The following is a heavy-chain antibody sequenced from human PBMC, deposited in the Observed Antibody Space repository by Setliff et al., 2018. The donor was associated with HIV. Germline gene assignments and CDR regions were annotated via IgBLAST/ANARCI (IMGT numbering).Heavy chain of an antibody. CDR3: ACPKEGYSGSGGAFQI. J-gene: IGHJ3*02. CDR1: GFNFSSHT. V-gene: IGHV3-48*04. D-gene: IGHD3-10*01. Sequence: GGSLRLSCAASGFNFSSHTMNWVRQAPGKGLEWVSYISIGGTTIYHADSVKARFTISRDYAKNSLHLQMNSLRADDTAMYYCACPKEGYSGSGGAFQIWGQGTMVTVSS. CDR2: ISIGGTTI.